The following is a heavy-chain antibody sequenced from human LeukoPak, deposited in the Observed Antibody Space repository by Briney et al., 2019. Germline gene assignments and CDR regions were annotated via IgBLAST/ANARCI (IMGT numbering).Heavy chain of an antibody. J-gene: IGHJ4*02. V-gene: IGHV3-23*01. CDR1: GFTFSNYG. D-gene: IGHD2-2*01. Sequence: PGGSLRLSCAASGFTFSNYGMSWVRQAPGKGLRWVSVISHSGVNTYYADSVKGRFTISRDSSKNTLFLQMNSLRAEDTAVYYCAKVSSSSCYGWNDYWGQGTLVTVSS. CDR2: ISHSGVNT. CDR3: AKVSSSSCYGWNDY.